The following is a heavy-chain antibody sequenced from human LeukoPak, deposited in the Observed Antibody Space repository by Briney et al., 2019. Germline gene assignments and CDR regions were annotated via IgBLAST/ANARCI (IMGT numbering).Heavy chain of an antibody. CDR1: GFTFSSYW. D-gene: IGHD1-7*01. V-gene: IGHV3-74*01. CDR3: ARDYSRNYLFDY. J-gene: IGHJ4*02. CDR2: INSDGSSS. Sequence: PGRSLRLSCAASGFTFSSYWMHWVRQAPGKGLVWVARINSDGSSSTYADSVKGRVTISRDNAKNTLYLQMSSLRAEDTAVYSCARDYSRNYLFDYWGQGTLVTVSS.